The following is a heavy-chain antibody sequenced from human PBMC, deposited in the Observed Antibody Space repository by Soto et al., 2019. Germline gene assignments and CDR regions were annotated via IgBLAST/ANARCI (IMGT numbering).Heavy chain of an antibody. D-gene: IGHD2-15*01. Sequence: GASVKVSCKASGFTFTSSAVQWVRQARGQRLEWIGWIVVGSGNTNYAQKFQERVTITRDMSTSTAYMELSSLRSEDTAVYYCARLGYCSGGSCYSHYYFDYWGQGTLVTVSS. J-gene: IGHJ4*02. CDR1: GFTFTSSA. CDR2: IVVGSGNT. CDR3: ARLGYCSGGSCYSHYYFDY. V-gene: IGHV1-58*01.